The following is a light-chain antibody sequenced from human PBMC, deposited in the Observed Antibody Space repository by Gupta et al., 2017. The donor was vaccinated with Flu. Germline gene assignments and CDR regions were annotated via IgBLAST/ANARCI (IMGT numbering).Light chain of an antibody. V-gene: IGLV2-8*01. CDR2: EVS. J-gene: IGLJ1*01. CDR3: GSYSDGRYV. CDR1: SSDVGGYNY. Sequence: QSVTSSGTGTSSDVGGYNYVSGYQQHPGRGPKLIIYEVSRRPSGVPDRFSGYRSGNTASLTVFGLEADDEADYYCGSYSDGRYVFGTGTRVSVL.